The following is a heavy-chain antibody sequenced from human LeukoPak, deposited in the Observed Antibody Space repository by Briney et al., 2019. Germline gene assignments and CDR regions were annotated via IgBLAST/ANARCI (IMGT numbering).Heavy chain of an antibody. J-gene: IGHJ4*02. V-gene: IGHV1-3*01. D-gene: IGHD3-3*01. CDR2: INAGNGNT. Sequence: ASVKVSCKASGYTFTSYAMHWVRQAPGQRLEWMGWINAGNGNTKYSQKFQGRVTITRDTSASTAYMELSSLRSEDTAVYYCARNPPPDLRSAGGDYWGQGTLVTVSS. CDR1: GYTFTSYA. CDR3: ARNPPPDLRSAGGDY.